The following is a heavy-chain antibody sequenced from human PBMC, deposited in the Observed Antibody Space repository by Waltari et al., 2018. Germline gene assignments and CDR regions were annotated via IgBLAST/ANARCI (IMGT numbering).Heavy chain of an antibody. V-gene: IGHV3-30*02. D-gene: IGHD3-10*01. CDR3: AKAKSGVLDY. CDR2: IRYDGSNK. J-gene: IGHJ4*02. CDR1: GCTFSSYV. Sequence: QVQLVESGGGVVQPGGSLRLSCAASGCTFSSYVMPWVRQAPGKGLEWVAFIRYDGSNKYYADSVKGRFTISRDNSKNTLYLQMNSLRAEDTAVYYCAKAKSGVLDYWGQGTLVTVSS.